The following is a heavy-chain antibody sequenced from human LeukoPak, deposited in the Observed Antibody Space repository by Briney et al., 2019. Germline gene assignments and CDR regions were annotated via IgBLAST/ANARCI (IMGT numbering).Heavy chain of an antibody. J-gene: IGHJ4*02. D-gene: IGHD6-13*01. CDR2: ISTGSSYI. CDR1: GFTFSSYS. Sequence: GGSLRLSCAASGFTFSSYSMNWVRQAPGKGLEWVSSISTGSSYIYYADSVKGRFTISRDNAKNSLYLQMNSPRAEDTAVYYCARDVVGSSWSDYWGQGTLVTVSS. CDR3: ARDVVGSSWSDY. V-gene: IGHV3-21*01.